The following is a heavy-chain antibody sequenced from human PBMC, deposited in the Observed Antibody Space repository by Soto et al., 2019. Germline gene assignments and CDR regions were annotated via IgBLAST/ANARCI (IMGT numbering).Heavy chain of an antibody. CDR2: IYYSGST. V-gene: IGHV4-39*01. D-gene: IGHD2-2*01. CDR3: ARQDIVLVPAAFDY. CDR1: GGSISSSSYY. Sequence: PSETLSLTCTVSGGSISSSSYYWGWIRQPPGKGLEWIGSIYYSGSTYYNPSLKSRVTISVDTSKNQFSLKLSSVTAADTAVYYCARQDIVLVPAAFDYWGQGTLVTVSS. J-gene: IGHJ4*02.